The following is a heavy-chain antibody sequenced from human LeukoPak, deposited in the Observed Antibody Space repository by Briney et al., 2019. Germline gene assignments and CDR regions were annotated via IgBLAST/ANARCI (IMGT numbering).Heavy chain of an antibody. D-gene: IGHD6-19*01. CDR2: IYSSGST. V-gene: IGHV4-59*01. CDR1: GGSINSYY. J-gene: IGHJ2*01. CDR3: ARMGGIAVAGYWYFDL. Sequence: PSETLSLTCTVSGGSINSYYWSWMRQPPGKGLEWIGHIYSSGSTNYSPSLKSRVTLSTDTSKNQFSLRLSSVTAADTAAYYCARMGGIAVAGYWYFDLWGRGTLVTVSS.